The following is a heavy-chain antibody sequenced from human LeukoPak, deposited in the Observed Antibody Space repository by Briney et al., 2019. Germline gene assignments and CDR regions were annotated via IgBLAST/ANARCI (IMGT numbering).Heavy chain of an antibody. V-gene: IGHV3-30*18. D-gene: IGHD2-21*01. J-gene: IGHJ3*02. Sequence: PGGSLRLSCAASGFTFSNYAIHWVRQAPGKGLEWVSIISHDGSNKYYADSVKGRFTISRDNSKNTLYLQMNSLRAEDTAVYYCAKLYYSGGFDIWGQGTMVTVSS. CDR2: ISHDGSNK. CDR3: AKLYYSGGFDI. CDR1: GFTFSNYA.